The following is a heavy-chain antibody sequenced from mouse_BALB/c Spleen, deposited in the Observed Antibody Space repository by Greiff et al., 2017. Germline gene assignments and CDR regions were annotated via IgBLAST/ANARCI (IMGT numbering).Heavy chain of an antibody. J-gene: IGHJ3*01. CDR2: IDPANGNT. V-gene: IGHV14-3*02. Sequence: VQLKESGAELVKPGASVKLSCTASGFNIKDTYMHWVKQRPEQGLEWIGRIDPANGNTKYDPKFQGKATITADTSSNTAYLQLSSLTSEDTAVYYCAGDYGNYGAFAYWGQGTLVTVSA. D-gene: IGHD2-1*01. CDR3: AGDYGNYGAFAY. CDR1: GFNIKDTY.